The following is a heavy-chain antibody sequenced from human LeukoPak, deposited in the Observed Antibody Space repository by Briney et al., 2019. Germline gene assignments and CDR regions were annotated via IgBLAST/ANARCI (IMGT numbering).Heavy chain of an antibody. Sequence: PGGSLRLSCAASGFTFSSYWMSWVRQAPGKGLEWVANIKQDGSEKYYVDSVKGRFTISRDNAKNSLYLQMNSLRAEDTAVYYCARFRGWWSTSSPLDYWGQGTLVTVSS. CDR2: IKQDGSEK. CDR3: ARFRGWWSTSSPLDY. D-gene: IGHD2-15*01. V-gene: IGHV3-7*01. J-gene: IGHJ4*02. CDR1: GFTFSSYW.